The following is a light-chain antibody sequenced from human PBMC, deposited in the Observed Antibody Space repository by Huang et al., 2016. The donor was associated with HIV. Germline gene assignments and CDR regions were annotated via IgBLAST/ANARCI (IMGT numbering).Light chain of an antibody. Sequence: DIVMIQAPVTLHVTPGEPASISCRSSQSLLHTNGYNYLDWYVQKPGQSPQLLIYLGSNRAAGVPERFTGSGSGTDFTLRISTVEAEDAGVYFCMQGLQSWTFGQGTKVEIE. CDR2: LGS. CDR1: QSLLHTNGYNY. CDR3: MQGLQSWT. V-gene: IGKV2-28*01. J-gene: IGKJ1*01.